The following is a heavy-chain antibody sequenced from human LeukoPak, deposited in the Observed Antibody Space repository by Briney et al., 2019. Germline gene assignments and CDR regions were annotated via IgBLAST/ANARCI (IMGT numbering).Heavy chain of an antibody. J-gene: IGHJ4*02. Sequence: GGSLRLSCAASGFTFSTYGMHWVRQAPGKGLEWVAVIWYGGSNTYYADSVKGRFTISRDNAKNSLYLQMNSLRAEDTAVYYCARITSSYFDYWGQGTLVTVSS. CDR2: IWYGGSNT. CDR1: GFTFSTYG. V-gene: IGHV3-33*08. D-gene: IGHD2-2*01. CDR3: ARITSSYFDY.